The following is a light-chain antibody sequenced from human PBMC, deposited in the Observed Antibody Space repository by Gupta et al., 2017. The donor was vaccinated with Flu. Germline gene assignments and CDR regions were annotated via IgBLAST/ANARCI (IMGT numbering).Light chain of an antibody. Sequence: MTQTPSSLSAYVGDRVTITCRASQNIKTFLNWYQQKPGKAPEFLIYSVSRLQSGVPSRFSGSGSGTDFTLTITRLQPEDFATYYCQQTHHDPVTFGQGTRVDIK. CDR1: QNIKTF. CDR2: SVS. J-gene: IGKJ5*01. CDR3: QQTHHDPVT. V-gene: IGKV1-39*01.